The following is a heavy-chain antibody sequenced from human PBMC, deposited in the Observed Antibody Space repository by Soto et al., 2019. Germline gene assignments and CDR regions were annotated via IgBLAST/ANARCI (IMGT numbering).Heavy chain of an antibody. V-gene: IGHV3-30*18. J-gene: IGHJ3*02. CDR1: GFTFSDYA. D-gene: IGHD1-26*01. CDR2: VSSDGERK. CDR3: VKVERSGRGPPFSCHI. Sequence: PGGSLRLSCSASGFTFSDYAMHWVRQPPGKGLEWVATVSSDGERKYYAMSVKGRFAISKDTSMSTLLLQMDTLGPDDTPIYYCVKVERSGRGPPFSCHIWGQGTMVTVSS.